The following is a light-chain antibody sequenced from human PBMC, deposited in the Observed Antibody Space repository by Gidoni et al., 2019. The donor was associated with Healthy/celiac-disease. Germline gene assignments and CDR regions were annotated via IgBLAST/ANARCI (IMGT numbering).Light chain of an antibody. CDR1: SSDVGGYNY. J-gene: IGLJ3*02. V-gene: IGLV2-14*01. CDR3: SSYTSSSLWV. Sequence: QSALTPPASVSVSPGQSITIPCTGTSSDVGGYNYVSWYQQHPGKAPKLMIYDVSNRPSGVSNRFSGSKAGNTASLTISGLQAEDEADYYCSSYTSSSLWVFGGGTKLTVL. CDR2: DVS.